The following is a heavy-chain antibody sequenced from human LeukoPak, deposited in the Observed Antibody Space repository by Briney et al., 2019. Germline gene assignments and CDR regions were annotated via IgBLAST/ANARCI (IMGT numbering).Heavy chain of an antibody. V-gene: IGHV1-2*02. J-gene: IGHJ3*02. CDR3: ARASDGYYYDSRGAFDI. CDR2: INPNSGGT. CDR1: GYTFTSYY. Sequence: ASVKVSCKASGYTFTSYYMHWVRQAPGQGLEWMGWINPNSGGTNYAQKFQGRVTMTRDTSISTAYMELSRLRSDDTAVYYCARASDGYYYDSRGAFDIWGQGTMVTVSS. D-gene: IGHD3-22*01.